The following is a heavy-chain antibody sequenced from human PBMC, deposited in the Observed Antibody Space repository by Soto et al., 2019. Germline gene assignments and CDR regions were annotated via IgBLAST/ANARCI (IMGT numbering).Heavy chain of an antibody. CDR2: ISGSGGST. Sequence: PGGSLRLTCAACGFTFSSYAMSWVRQAPGKGLEWVSAISGSGGSTYYADSVKGRVTISRDNSKNTLYLQMNSLRAEDTAVYYCASHMREWLLYWFDPWGQGTLVTVSS. CDR3: ASHMREWLLYWFDP. D-gene: IGHD3-3*01. CDR1: GFTFSSYA. V-gene: IGHV3-23*01. J-gene: IGHJ5*02.